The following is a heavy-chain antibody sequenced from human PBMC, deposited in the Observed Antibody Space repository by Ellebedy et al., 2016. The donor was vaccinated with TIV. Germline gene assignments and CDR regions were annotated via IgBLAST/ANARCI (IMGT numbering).Heavy chain of an antibody. CDR1: GYTFIGYY. V-gene: IGHV1-2*02. D-gene: IGHD6-19*01. J-gene: IGHJ4*02. CDR2: INPKNGDT. Sequence: AASVKVSCKASGYTFIGYYMHWVRQAPGQGLEWMGWINPKNGDTSYAQKFQGRVTMTMDPSISTAYMELSRLGSDDTAVYYCGRSGYGSGWSFDYWGQGTLVTVSS. CDR3: GRSGYGSGWSFDY.